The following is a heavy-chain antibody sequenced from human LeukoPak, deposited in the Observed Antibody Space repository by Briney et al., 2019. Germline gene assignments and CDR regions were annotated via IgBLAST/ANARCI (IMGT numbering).Heavy chain of an antibody. D-gene: IGHD4-11*01. Sequence: SGGSLRLSCAASGFTFSSYGIHWVRQAPGKGLEWVAFIWYDGSYKYYADSVKGRLTISRDNSKNTVDLQMNSLRVEDTAVYYRAKGDYSNYPLHLDYWGQGTLVTVSS. CDR1: GFTFSSYG. V-gene: IGHV3-30*02. J-gene: IGHJ4*02. CDR3: AKGDYSNYPLHLDY. CDR2: IWYDGSYK.